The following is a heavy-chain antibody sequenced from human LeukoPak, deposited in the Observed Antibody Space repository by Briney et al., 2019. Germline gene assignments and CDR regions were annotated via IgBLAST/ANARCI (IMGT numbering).Heavy chain of an antibody. J-gene: IGHJ4*02. CDR1: GGSISSGSYY. D-gene: IGHD3-22*01. V-gene: IGHV4-61*02. CDR3: ARLNYYDSSGEGDY. Sequence: SQTLSLTCTVSGGSISSGSYYWSWIRQPAGKGLEWTGRISTTGSTDYNPSLKSRVTISVDTSKNQFSLKLSSVTAADTAVYYCARLNYYDSSGEGDYWGQGTLVTVSS. CDR2: ISTTGST.